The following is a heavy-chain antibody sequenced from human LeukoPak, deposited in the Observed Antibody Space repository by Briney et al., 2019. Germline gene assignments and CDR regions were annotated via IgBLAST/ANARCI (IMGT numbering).Heavy chain of an antibody. V-gene: IGHV4-59*01. Sequence: KTSETLSLTCTVSGGSISSYYWSWIRQPPGKGLEWIGYIYYSGSTNYNPSLKSRVTISVDTSKNQFSLKLSSVTAADTAVYYCAREVLNSYYYGSGSYYKMVNAFDIWGHGTMVTVSS. CDR1: GGSISSYY. J-gene: IGHJ3*02. CDR3: AREVLNSYYYGSGSYYKMVNAFDI. CDR2: IYYSGST. D-gene: IGHD3-10*01.